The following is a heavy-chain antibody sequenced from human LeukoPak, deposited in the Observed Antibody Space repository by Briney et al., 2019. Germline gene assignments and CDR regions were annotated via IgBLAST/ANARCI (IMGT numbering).Heavy chain of an antibody. V-gene: IGHV1-8*01. CDR2: MKPNSGDT. J-gene: IGHJ5*02. Sequence: ASVKVSCKASGYTFTSYDINWVRQANGEGLEWMGWMKPNSGDTGYAQKFQGRVTMTRNTSISTAYMELSSLRSEDTAVYYCARMNWLTTDNPSWFDPWGQGTLVTVSS. D-gene: IGHD4-11*01. CDR3: ARMNWLTTDNPSWFDP. CDR1: GYTFTSYD.